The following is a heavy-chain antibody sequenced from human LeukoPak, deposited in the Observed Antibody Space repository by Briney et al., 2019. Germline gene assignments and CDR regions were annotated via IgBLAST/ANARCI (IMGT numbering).Heavy chain of an antibody. D-gene: IGHD3-16*02. J-gene: IGHJ6*02. Sequence: SETLSLTCTVSGGSIGSYYWSWIRQPPGKGLEWIVYMYYSGSTNYNPSLKSRVTISVDTSKNQFSLKLSSVTAADTAVYYCARNRWMDVWGQGTTVTVSS. CDR2: MYYSGST. V-gene: IGHV4-59*12. CDR3: ARNRWMDV. CDR1: GGSIGSYY.